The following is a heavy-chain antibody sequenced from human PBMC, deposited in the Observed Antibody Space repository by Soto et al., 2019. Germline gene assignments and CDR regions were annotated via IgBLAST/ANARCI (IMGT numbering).Heavy chain of an antibody. CDR1: GGSFSGYY. D-gene: IGHD5-18*01. J-gene: IGHJ6*02. V-gene: IGHV4-34*01. CDR3: ARVLKGSDSYGFLDYYGMDG. Sequence: SETLSLTCAVYGGSFSGYYWSLIRQPPGKGREWIGEINHSGSTNYNPSLTSRVTISVDTSKNQFSLKLSSVTAADTAVYYCARVLKGSDSYGFLDYYGMDGWGQWTTVTVSS. CDR2: INHSGST.